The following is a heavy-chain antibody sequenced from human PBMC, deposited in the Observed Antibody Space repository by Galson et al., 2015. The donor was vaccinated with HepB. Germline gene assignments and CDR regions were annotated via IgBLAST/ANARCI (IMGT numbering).Heavy chain of an antibody. CDR3: ARTWGYCTGGVCFTWFDP. V-gene: IGHV1-8*01. CDR2: MNPNSGNT. J-gene: IGHJ5*02. Sequence: SVKVSCKASGYTFTSYDINWVRQATGQGLEWMGWMNPNSGNTGYAQKFQGRVTMTRNTSISTAYMELSSLRSEDTAVYYCARTWGYCTGGVCFTWFDPWGQGTLVTVSS. D-gene: IGHD2-8*02. CDR1: GYTFTSYD.